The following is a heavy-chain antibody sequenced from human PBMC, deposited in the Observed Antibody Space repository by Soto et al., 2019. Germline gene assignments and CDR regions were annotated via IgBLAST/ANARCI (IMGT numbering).Heavy chain of an antibody. CDR3: AATHGPKAEGGAGLDP. J-gene: IGHJ5*02. D-gene: IGHD1-1*01. Sequence: QVQLVQSGAETMKSGSSVKVSCKVSGGNFNTYGIGWGRQAPGQGLEWMGEIIPLLGTPNYAQRFQDRLTISADEITTTAHIEIRSLGSEDSAVKFCAATHGPKAEGGAGLDPWGQG. CDR1: GGNFNTYG. V-gene: IGHV1-69*01. CDR2: IIPLLGTP.